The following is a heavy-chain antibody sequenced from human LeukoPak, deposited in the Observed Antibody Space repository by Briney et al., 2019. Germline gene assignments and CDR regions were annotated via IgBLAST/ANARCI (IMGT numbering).Heavy chain of an antibody. D-gene: IGHD3-22*01. CDR3: ARVGYYYDSSGYSFDY. Sequence: PGGSLRLSCAVSGFTFSNYWMHWVRQAPGKGLVWVSRIKTDGSSTRYADSVKGRFTISRDNAKNTPYLQMNSLRAEDTAVYYCARVGYYYDSSGYSFDYWGQGTLVTVSS. CDR1: GFTFSNYW. J-gene: IGHJ4*02. CDR2: IKTDGSST. V-gene: IGHV3-74*01.